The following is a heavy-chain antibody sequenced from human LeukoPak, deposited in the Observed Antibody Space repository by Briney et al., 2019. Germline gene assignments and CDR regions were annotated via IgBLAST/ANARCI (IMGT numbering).Heavy chain of an antibody. J-gene: IGHJ4*02. CDR1: GYTLTELS. V-gene: IGHV1-24*01. Sequence: ASVKVSCKVSGYTLTELSMHWLRQAPGKGLEWMGGFDPEDGETIYAQKFQGRVTMTEDTSTDTAYMELSSLRSEDTAVYYCATEAGGSYGVGIYYFDYWGQGTLVTVSS. CDR2: FDPEDGET. CDR3: ATEAGGSYGVGIYYFDY. D-gene: IGHD1-26*01.